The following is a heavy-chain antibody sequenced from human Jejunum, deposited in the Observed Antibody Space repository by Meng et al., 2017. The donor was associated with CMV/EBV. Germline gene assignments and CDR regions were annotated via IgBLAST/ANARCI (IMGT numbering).Heavy chain of an antibody. CDR2: IYYSGNT. CDR3: AREYGAGSYGFDS. V-gene: IGHV4-61*01. Sequence: GSPFRTGPYYWPRLTPPPGRGRDWIVNIYYSGNTNYNSSLKSRVSISTDTSKNQFSLNLSSVTAADTAVYYCAREYGAGSYGFDSWGQGTRVTVSS. J-gene: IGHJ4*02. CDR1: GSPFRTGPYY. D-gene: IGHD3-10*01.